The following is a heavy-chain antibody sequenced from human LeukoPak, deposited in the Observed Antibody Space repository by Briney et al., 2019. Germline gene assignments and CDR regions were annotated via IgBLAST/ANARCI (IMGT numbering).Heavy chain of an antibody. V-gene: IGHV3-7*03. Sequence: GGSLRLSCAASGFTFSSYWMSWVRQAPGKGLEWVANIKQDGSEKYYADSVRGRFTISRDNAKKSLYLQMNSLRPEDTALYYCAKTGGSGSFFDYWGQGTLVTVSS. CDR2: IKQDGSEK. CDR1: GFTFSSYW. D-gene: IGHD3-10*01. J-gene: IGHJ4*02. CDR3: AKTGGSGSFFDY.